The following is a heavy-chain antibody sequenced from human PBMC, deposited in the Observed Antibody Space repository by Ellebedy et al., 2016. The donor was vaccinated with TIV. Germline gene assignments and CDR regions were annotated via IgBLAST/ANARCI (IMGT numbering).Heavy chain of an antibody. CDR2: IDPSDSYT. V-gene: IGHV5-10-1*01. CDR1: GYSFTSYW. D-gene: IGHD6-19*01. J-gene: IGHJ4*02. CDR3: ASFLSTVAGTAQFDY. Sequence: PGGSLRLSCKGSGYSFTSYWISWVRQMPGKGLEWMGRIDPSDSYTNYSPSFQGHVTISADKSISTAYLQWSSLKASDTAMYYCASFLSTVAGTAQFDYWGQGTLVTVSS.